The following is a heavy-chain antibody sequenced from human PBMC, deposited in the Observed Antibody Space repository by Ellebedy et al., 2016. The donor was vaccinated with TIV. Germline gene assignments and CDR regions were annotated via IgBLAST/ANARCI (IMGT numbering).Heavy chain of an antibody. CDR1: GFTFGDYA. J-gene: IGHJ4*02. V-gene: IGHV3-49*04. CDR2: ISSKRYGGEP. Sequence: PGGSLRLSCSTSGFTFGDYAIIWVRQVSGKGLEWVGFISSKRYGGEPEYAASVKGRFTISRDDSNSIAYLQMDSLRSEDTAIYYCTRNPRKGYNYPFDYWGQGELVTVTS. CDR3: TRNPRKGYNYPFDY. D-gene: IGHD1-1*01.